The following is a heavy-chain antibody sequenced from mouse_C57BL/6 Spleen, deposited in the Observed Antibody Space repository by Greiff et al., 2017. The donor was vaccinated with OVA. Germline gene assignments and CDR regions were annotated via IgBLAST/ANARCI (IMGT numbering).Heavy chain of an antibody. CDR3: TRDGATVAMDY. CDR2: ISSGGDYI. D-gene: IGHD1-1*01. Sequence: EVQVIESGAGLVKPGGSLKLSCAASGFTFSSYAMSWVRQTPEKRLEWVAYISSGGDYIYYADTVKGRFTISRDNARNTLYLQMSSLKSEDTAMYYCTRDGATVAMDYWGQGTSVTVSS. V-gene: IGHV5-9-1*02. CDR1: GFTFSSYA. J-gene: IGHJ4*01.